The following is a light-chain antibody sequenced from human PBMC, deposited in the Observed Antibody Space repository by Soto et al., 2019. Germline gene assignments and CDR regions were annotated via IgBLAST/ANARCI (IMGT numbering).Light chain of an antibody. Sequence: QSVLTHPASVSWSPGQSITISCTGTSSDVGSYNLVSWYQQHPGKAPKLMIYEGSKRPSGVSNRFSGSKSGNTASLTISGLQAEDEADYYCCSYAGSSTYVFGTGTKATVL. CDR2: EGS. V-gene: IGLV2-23*01. CDR3: CSYAGSSTYV. CDR1: SSDVGSYNL. J-gene: IGLJ1*01.